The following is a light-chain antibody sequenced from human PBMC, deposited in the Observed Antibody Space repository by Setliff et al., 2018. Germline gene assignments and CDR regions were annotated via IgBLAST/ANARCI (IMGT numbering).Light chain of an antibody. CDR2: DVS. V-gene: IGLV2-23*02. CDR3: CSCAGSSTL. CDR1: SSDVGGYNY. Sequence: QSALTQPASVSGSPGQSITISCTGTSSDVGGYNYVSWYQHHPGKAPKLMVYDVSERPSGVSNRFSGSKSGNTASLTISGLQAEDEADYYCCSCAGSSTLFGGGTQLTVL. J-gene: IGLJ2*01.